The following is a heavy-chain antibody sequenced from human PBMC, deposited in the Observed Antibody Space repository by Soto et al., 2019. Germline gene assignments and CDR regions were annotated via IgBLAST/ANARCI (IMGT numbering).Heavy chain of an antibody. V-gene: IGHV4-4*02. CDR1: GGSIISTNW. Sequence: SETLSLTCSVSGGSIISTNWWSWVRQSPGKGLEWIGEIYHSGYINYNPSLKSRVTISVDKSKNQFSLKLSSVTAADTAVYYCARTTNGGAWGYWGQGILVTVSS. J-gene: IGHJ4*02. CDR2: IYHSGYI. CDR3: ARTTNGGAWGY. D-gene: IGHD2-21*02.